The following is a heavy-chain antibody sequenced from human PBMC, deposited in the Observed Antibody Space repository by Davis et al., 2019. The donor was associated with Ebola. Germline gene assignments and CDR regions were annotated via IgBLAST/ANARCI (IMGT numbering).Heavy chain of an antibody. J-gene: IGHJ6*02. D-gene: IGHD2-15*01. V-gene: IGHV4-34*09. CDR3: ARVNDCSGGSCFYYYYYGMDV. Sequence: MPSETLSLTCAVYGGSFSGYYWSWIRQPPGKGLAWIGYNYYSGSTYYNPSLKSRVTISVDTSKNQFSLKLSSVTAADTAVYYCARVNDCSGGSCFYYYYYGMDVWGQGTTVTVSS. CDR1: GGSFSGYY. CDR2: NYYSGST.